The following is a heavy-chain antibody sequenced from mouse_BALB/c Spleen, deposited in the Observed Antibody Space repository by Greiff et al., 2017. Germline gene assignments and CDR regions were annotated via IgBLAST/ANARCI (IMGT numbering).Heavy chain of an antibody. D-gene: IGHD2-3*01. CDR2: ISYSGST. V-gene: IGHV3-2*02. J-gene: IGHJ2*01. CDR3: ARSGDGIDY. CDR1: GYSITSDYA. Sequence: EVQLQESGPGLVKPSQSLSLTCTVTGYSITSDYAWNWIRQFPGNKLEWMGYISYSGSTSYNPSLKSRISITRDTSKNQFFLQLNSVTTEDTATYYCARSGDGIDYWGQGTTLTVSS.